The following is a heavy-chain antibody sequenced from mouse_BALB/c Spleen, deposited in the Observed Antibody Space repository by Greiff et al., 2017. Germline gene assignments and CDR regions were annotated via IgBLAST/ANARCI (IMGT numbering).Heavy chain of an antibody. Sequence: LQQPGSELVRPGASVKLSCKASGYTFTSYWMHWVKQRPGQGLEWIGNIYPGSGSTNYDEKFKSKATLTVDTSSSTAYMQLSSLTSEDSAVYYCTSYSGAYRGQGTLGTGSA. V-gene: IGHV1S22*01. CDR3: TSYSGAY. D-gene: IGHD2-10*01. CDR1: GYTFTSYW. J-gene: IGHJ3*01. CDR2: IYPGSGST.